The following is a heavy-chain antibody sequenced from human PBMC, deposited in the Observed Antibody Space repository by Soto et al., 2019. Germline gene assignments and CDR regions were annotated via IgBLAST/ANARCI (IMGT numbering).Heavy chain of an antibody. CDR3: AKDNDLDRDGPFDY. CDR2: ISWNSGDI. Sequence: EVQLVESGGGSVQPARSLRLSCAASGFSFDDYGMHWVRQGPGKGLEWVSGISWNSGDIYYADSVKGRFTISRDNAKRSLYLQMNSLRTEDTALYYCAKDNDLDRDGPFDYWGQGILVNVSS. CDR1: GFSFDDYG. J-gene: IGHJ4*02. V-gene: IGHV3-9*01. D-gene: IGHD2-2*03.